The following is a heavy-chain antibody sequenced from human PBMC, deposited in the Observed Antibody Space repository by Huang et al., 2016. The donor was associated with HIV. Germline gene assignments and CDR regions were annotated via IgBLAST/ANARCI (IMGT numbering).Heavy chain of an antibody. CDR3: ATVDYYDTSGPQRGYFDN. J-gene: IGHJ4*02. Sequence: QVQLVQSGAEVKKPGSSVKVSCKASGGAFRNFAIGWVRQAPGQGLEWMGGFIPTMETATYAQKFQGRVAIIADEATSTAYMELSSLRSEDTAVYYCATVDYYDTSGPQRGYFDNWGQGTLVTVSS. CDR1: GGAFRNFA. CDR2: FIPTMETA. V-gene: IGHV1-69*01. D-gene: IGHD3-22*01.